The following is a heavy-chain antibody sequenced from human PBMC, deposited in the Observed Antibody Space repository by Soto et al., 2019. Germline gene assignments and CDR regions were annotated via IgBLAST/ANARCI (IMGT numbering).Heavy chain of an antibody. CDR2: IIPILGIA. CDR1: GGTFSSYT. J-gene: IGHJ4*02. D-gene: IGHD1-1*01. V-gene: IGHV1-69*02. CDR3: ARGDGGYAYDY. Sequence: QVQLVQSGAEVKKPGSSVKVSCKASGGTFSSYTISWVRQAPGQGLEWMGRIIPILGIANYAQKFQGRVTITADKSTSTAYMELSSLRSEDTAVYYCARGDGGYAYDYWGQGTLVTVSS.